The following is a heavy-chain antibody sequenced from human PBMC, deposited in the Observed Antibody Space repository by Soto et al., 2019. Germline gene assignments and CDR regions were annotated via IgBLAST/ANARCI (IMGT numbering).Heavy chain of an antibody. Sequence: VQLVESGGGVVQPGRSLRLSCAASGFTFRSHGMHWVRQAPGKGLEWVAVIWYDGSNKYYADSVKGQFTISRDNYENKLYRQMNYLRAEDTAVYYCSRRYYYYSSGYSAYFQHWGQGTLVTVSS. V-gene: IGHV3-33*01. CDR1: GFTFRSHG. CDR3: SRRYYYYSSGYSAYFQH. J-gene: IGHJ1*01. D-gene: IGHD3-22*01. CDR2: IWYDGSNK.